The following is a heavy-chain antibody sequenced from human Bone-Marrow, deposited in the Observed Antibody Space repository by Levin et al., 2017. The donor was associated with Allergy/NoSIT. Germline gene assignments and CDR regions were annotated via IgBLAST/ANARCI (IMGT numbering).Heavy chain of an antibody. J-gene: IGHJ4*02. CDR2: IYYSGST. V-gene: IGHV4-39*01. D-gene: IGHD5-12*01. CDR1: GGSISSSSYY. CDR3: ARHGGVATKAIFDY. Sequence: SETLSLTCTVSGGSISSSSYYWGWIRQPPGKGLEWIGSIYYSGSTYYNPSLKSRVTISVDTSKNQFSLKLSSVTAADTAVYYCARHGGVATKAIFDYWGQGTLVTVSS.